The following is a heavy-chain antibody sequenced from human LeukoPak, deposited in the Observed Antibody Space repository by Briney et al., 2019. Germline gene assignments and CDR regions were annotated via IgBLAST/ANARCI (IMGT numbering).Heavy chain of an antibody. CDR2: IYWNDDK. V-gene: IGHV2-5*01. J-gene: IGHJ4*02. Sequence: SGPTLVNPTQSLTLTCTFSGFSLSTSGVGVGWIRQPPGKALEWLALIYWNDDKRYSPSLRSRLTITKDTSKNQVVLTMTNMDPVDTATYYCAHLADFWSGYFYFDYWGQGTLVTVSS. D-gene: IGHD3-3*01. CDR1: GFSLSTSGVG. CDR3: AHLADFWSGYFYFDY.